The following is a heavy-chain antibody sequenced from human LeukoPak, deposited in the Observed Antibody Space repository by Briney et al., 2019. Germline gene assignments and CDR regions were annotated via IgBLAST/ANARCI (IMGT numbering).Heavy chain of an antibody. J-gene: IGHJ4*02. CDR2: INAYNGDT. CDR3: ARDHRGLDY. Sequence: ASVTVSCTASGYTFINYAIHWVRQAPGQRLEWMGWINAYNGDTEYSQKFQGRVTMTRDTSTSTVYMELSSLRSEDTAVYYCARDHRGLDYWGQGTLVTVSS. CDR1: GYTFINYA. V-gene: IGHV1-3*01. D-gene: IGHD3-16*01.